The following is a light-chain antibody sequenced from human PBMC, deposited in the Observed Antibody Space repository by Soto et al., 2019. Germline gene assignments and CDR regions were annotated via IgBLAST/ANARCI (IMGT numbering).Light chain of an antibody. CDR3: RQRYNWPLT. CDR2: DAF. Sequence: TVLTQAPATLSLSPRERATHSCKASQSIGNSLGWFQQKPGQAPRLLIDDAFNRATGIPARFTGSGSGSDFTLTISSLEPEDFGVYYCRQRYNWPLTFGGGTKVDIK. J-gene: IGKJ4*01. CDR1: QSIGNS. V-gene: IGKV3-11*01.